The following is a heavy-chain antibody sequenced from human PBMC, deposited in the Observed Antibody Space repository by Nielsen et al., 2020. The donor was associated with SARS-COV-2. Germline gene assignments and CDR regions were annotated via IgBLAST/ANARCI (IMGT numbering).Heavy chain of an antibody. V-gene: IGHV4-59*01. D-gene: IGHD5-12*01. CDR2: VLYTGAT. CDR1: GGSISSFY. CDR3: ARDQSIGIYDY. Sequence: SETLSLTCTVSGGSISSFYWSWIRPAPGKGLEWIGYVLYTGATSLNPSLKSRVSMSIDTSKSQFSLHLTSVTAADTAIYYCARDQSIGIYDYWGQGSLVTVSS. J-gene: IGHJ4*02.